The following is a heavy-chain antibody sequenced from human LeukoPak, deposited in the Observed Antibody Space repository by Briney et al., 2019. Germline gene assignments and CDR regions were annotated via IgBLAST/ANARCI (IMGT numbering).Heavy chain of an antibody. D-gene: IGHD2-21*01. CDR2: ISKSSSYI. V-gene: IGHV3-21*01. CDR1: GFTFSSYR. CDR3: ARDNLPSYSFDY. Sequence: GGALRLSCAATGFTFSSYRMNGVRQAPGKGREGVSSISKSSSYIYYADPVKGRFTISRDNAKNSLYLQMNSLRAEDTAVYYCARDNLPSYSFDYWGQGTLVTVSS. J-gene: IGHJ4*02.